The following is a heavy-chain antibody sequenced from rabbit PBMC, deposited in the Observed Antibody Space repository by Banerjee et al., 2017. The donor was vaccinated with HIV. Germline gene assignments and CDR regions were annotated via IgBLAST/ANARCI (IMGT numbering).Heavy chain of an antibody. CDR1: GFDFSSYYM. CDR3: ARDLGGVIGWNFNL. Sequence: QEQLEESGGGLVKPGGTLTLTCKASGFDFSSYYMSWVRQAPGKGLEWIGYIDPVFGNTYYASWVNGRFTISKTSSTTVTLQMTSLTAADTATYFCARDLGGVIGWNFNLWGPGTLVTVS. J-gene: IGHJ4*01. D-gene: IGHD1-1*01. V-gene: IGHV1S45*01. CDR2: IDPVFGNT.